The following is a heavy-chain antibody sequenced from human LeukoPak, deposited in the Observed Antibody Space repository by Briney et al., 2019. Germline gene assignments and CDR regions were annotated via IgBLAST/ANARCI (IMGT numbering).Heavy chain of an antibody. D-gene: IGHD6-19*01. CDR2: IYYSGST. CDR3: ARHVYSSGWYDVFDI. Sequence: PSETLSLTCTVSGGSISSSSYYWGWNRQPPGKGLEWIGSIYYSGSTYYNPSLKSRVTISVDTSKNQFSLKLSSVTAADTAVYYCARHVYSSGWYDVFDIWGQGTMVTVSS. V-gene: IGHV4-39*01. CDR1: GGSISSSSYY. J-gene: IGHJ3*02.